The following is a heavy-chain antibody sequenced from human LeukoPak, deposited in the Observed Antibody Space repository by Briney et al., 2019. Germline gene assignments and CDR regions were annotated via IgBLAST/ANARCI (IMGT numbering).Heavy chain of an antibody. CDR3: ATFAQQRFDY. J-gene: IGHJ4*02. CDR2: ISYDGSNK. Sequence: PGGSLRLSCAASGFTSSSYAMHWVRQAPGKGLEWVAVISYDGSNKYYADSVKGRFTISRDNSKNTLYLQMNSLRAEDTAVYYCATFAQQRFDYWGQGTLVTVSS. V-gene: IGHV3-30-3*01. CDR1: GFTSSSYA. D-gene: IGHD6-25*01.